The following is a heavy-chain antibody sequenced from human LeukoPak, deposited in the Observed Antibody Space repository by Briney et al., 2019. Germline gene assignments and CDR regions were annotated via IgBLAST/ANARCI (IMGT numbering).Heavy chain of an antibody. V-gene: IGHV4-59*08. D-gene: IGHD2-2*01. Sequence: PSETLSLTCIVSGGSISSYYWSWIRQPPGKGLEWIGYIYYSGSTNYNPSLKSRVTISVDTSKNQFSLKLSSVTAADTAVYYCARYRLGCSSTSCLEYFDFWGQGTLVTVSS. J-gene: IGHJ4*02. CDR2: IYYSGST. CDR3: ARYRLGCSSTSCLEYFDF. CDR1: GGSISSYY.